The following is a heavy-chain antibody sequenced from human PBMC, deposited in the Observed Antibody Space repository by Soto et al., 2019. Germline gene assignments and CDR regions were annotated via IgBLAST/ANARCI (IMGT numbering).Heavy chain of an antibody. CDR3: ARDQGVAAAGITWFDP. CDR2: IHSSGST. Sequence: ASETLSLTCTVSGASMNSYHRSWIRQPAGKGLEWIGHIHSSGSTNYNPSLKSRATMSVDTSKNQFSLRLMSLTAADTAVYYCARDQGVAAAGITWFDPWGQGSLVTVSS. D-gene: IGHD6-13*01. V-gene: IGHV4-4*07. CDR1: GASMNSYH. J-gene: IGHJ5*02.